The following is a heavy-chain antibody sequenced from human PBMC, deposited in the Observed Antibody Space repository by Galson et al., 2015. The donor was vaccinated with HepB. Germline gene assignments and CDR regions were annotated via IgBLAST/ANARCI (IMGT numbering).Heavy chain of an antibody. D-gene: IGHD6-19*01. V-gene: IGHV1-69*02. Sequence: SVKVSCKASGGTFSSYTISWVRQAPGQGLEWMGRIIPILGIANYAQKFQGRVTITADKSTSTAYMELSSLRSEDTAVYYCARGGYSSGWKAGPLDYWGQGTLVTVSS. J-gene: IGHJ4*02. CDR1: GGTFSSYT. CDR3: ARGGYSSGWKAGPLDY. CDR2: IIPILGIA.